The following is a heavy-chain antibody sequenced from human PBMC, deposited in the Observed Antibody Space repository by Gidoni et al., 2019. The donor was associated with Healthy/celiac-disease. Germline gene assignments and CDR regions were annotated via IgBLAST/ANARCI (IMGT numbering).Heavy chain of an antibody. V-gene: IGHV4-34*01. CDR3: ARGRGLLLPSIAFDI. CDR1: GGSFSGYY. J-gene: IGHJ3*02. Sequence: QTQLQQWGAGLVKPSVTLSFTSVVYGGSFSGYYWSWIRQPPGKGLEWIGEINHSGSTNYNPSLKSRVTISVDTSKNQFSLKLSSVTAADTAVYYCARGRGLLLPSIAFDIWGQGTMVTVSS. CDR2: INHSGST. D-gene: IGHD2-15*01.